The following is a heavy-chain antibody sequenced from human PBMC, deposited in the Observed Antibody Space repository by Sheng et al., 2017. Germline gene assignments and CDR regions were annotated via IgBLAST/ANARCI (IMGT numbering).Heavy chain of an antibody. CDR2: IDPSDSYT. Sequence: EVQLVQSGAEVKKPGESLRISCKGSGYSFTSYWISWVRQMPGKDLEWMGRIDPSDSYTNYSPSFQGHVTISADKSISTAYLQWSSLKASDTAMYYCARERSKKYFSNHWGQGTLVTVSS. J-gene: IGHJ4*02. D-gene: IGHD2-8*01. CDR3: ARERSKKYFSNH. V-gene: IGHV5-10-1*03. CDR1: GYSFTSYW.